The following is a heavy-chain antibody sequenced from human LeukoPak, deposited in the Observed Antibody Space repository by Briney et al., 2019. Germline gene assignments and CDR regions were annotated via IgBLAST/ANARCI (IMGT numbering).Heavy chain of an antibody. Sequence: GGSLRLSCAASGFTFRGHAMSWVRQAPGKGLEWVSVIEIGGGTKYADSVKGRFTISRDNSNNALYLTMNSLRVDDTAVYYCASWNYVDYWGQGTLVTVSS. CDR1: GFTFRGHA. CDR2: IEIGGGT. V-gene: IGHV3-23*01. CDR3: ASWNYVDY. J-gene: IGHJ4*02. D-gene: IGHD1-1*01.